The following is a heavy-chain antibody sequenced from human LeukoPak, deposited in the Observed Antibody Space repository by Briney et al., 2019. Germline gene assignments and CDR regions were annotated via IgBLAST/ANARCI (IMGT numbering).Heavy chain of an antibody. CDR3: AREVRTYYYDSSGFLDY. J-gene: IGHJ4*02. D-gene: IGHD3-22*01. V-gene: IGHV3-21*01. CDR2: ISSSSSYI. Sequence: GGSLRLSCAASGFTFSSYSMNWVRQAPGKGLEGVSSISSSSSYIYYADSVKGRFTISRDNAKNSLYLQMNSLRAEDTAVYYCAREVRTYYYDSSGFLDYWGQGTLVTVSS. CDR1: GFTFSSYS.